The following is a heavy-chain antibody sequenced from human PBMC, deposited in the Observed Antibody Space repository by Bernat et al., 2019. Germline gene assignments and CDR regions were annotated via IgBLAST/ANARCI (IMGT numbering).Heavy chain of an antibody. V-gene: IGHV3-33*01. Sequence: QVQLVESGGGVVQPGRSLRLSCAASGFTFSSYGMHWVRQAPGKGLEWVAVIWYDGSNKYYADSVKGRFTISRDNSKNTLYLQMNSLRAEETDVYYCARAPDPSQPWFDDWGQGTLVTVSS. CDR1: GFTFSSYG. CDR3: ARAPDPSQPWFDD. D-gene: IGHD5-18*01. CDR2: IWYDGSNK. J-gene: IGHJ4*02.